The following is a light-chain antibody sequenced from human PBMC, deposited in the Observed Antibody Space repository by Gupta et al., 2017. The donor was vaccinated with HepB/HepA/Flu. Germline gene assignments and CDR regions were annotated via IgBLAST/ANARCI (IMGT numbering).Light chain of an antibody. Sequence: DIQMTQSPSTLSASVGDRVTMTCRARQSISSWLAWHQKKLGDAPMLLIYQGYLLERWVISMFHASADRTPFNLTMRSLLPDDIEPHYTLPYNREYAGNTFEQEARIELQ. CDR3: LPYNREYAGNT. V-gene: IGKV1-5*03. J-gene: IGKJ5*01. CDR1: QSISSW. CDR2: QGY.